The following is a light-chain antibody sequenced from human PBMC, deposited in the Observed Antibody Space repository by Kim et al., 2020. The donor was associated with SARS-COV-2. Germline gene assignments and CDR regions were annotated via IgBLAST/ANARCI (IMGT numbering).Light chain of an antibody. CDR1: RLGNKY. Sequence: SVSPGQTASITCSGDRLGNKYTSWYQQKPGQSPILVIYQDDKRPSGIPERFSGSNSGNTATLTISGTQAMDEADYYCQTWDSNTYVFGTGTKVTVL. J-gene: IGLJ1*01. V-gene: IGLV3-1*01. CDR2: QDD. CDR3: QTWDSNTYV.